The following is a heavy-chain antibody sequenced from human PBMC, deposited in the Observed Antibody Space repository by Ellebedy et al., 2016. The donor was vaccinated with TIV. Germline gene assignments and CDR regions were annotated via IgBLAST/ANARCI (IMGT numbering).Heavy chain of an antibody. CDR2: ISNNGVST. D-gene: IGHD6-13*01. CDR3: VKQYSSSWSYYFDY. Sequence: GESLKISXSASGFTFSSYAMHWVRQAPGKGLEYVSAISNNGVSTYYADSVKGRFTISRDNSKNTLYLQMISLRAEDTAVYYCVKQYSSSWSYYFDYWGQGTLVTVSS. J-gene: IGHJ4*02. CDR1: GFTFSSYA. V-gene: IGHV3-64D*06.